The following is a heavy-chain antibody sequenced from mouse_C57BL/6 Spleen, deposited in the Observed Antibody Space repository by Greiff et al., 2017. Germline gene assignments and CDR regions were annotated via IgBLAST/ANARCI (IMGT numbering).Heavy chain of an antibody. CDR1: GFSFNTYA. V-gene: IGHV10-1*01. CDR2: IRSKSNNYAT. D-gene: IGHD1-1*01. CDR3: VRHSPYYYGSSPWYFDV. J-gene: IGHJ1*03. Sequence: EVKVVESGGGLVQPKGSLKLSCAASGFSFNTYAMNWVRQAPGKGLEWVARIRSKSNNYATYYADSVKDRFTISRDDSESMLYLQMNNLKTEDTAMYCCVRHSPYYYGSSPWYFDVWGTGTTVTVSS.